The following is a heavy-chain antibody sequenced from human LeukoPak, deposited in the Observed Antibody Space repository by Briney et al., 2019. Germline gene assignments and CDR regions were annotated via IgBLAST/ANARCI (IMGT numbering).Heavy chain of an antibody. CDR3: ARDPTAYYDSSGYYLNTIDY. CDR1: GFTFSSYG. J-gene: IGHJ4*02. D-gene: IGHD3-22*01. V-gene: IGHV3-33*01. CDR2: IWYDGSYK. Sequence: PGGSLRLSCAASGFTFSSYGMHWVRQAPGKGLEWVAVIWYDGSYKYYADSVKGRFTISRDNSKNTLYLQMNSLRAEDTAVYYYARDPTAYYDSSGYYLNTIDYWGQGTLVTVSS.